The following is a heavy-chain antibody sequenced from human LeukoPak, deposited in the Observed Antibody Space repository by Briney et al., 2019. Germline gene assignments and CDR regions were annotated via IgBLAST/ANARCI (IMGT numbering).Heavy chain of an antibody. J-gene: IGHJ5*02. CDR3: ARHHGLGGIDP. D-gene: IGHD3-16*01. CDR2: IYYSGST. CDR1: GGSISSYY. V-gene: IGHV4-59*08. Sequence: SETLSLTCTVSGGSISSYYWSWIRQPPGKGLEWIGYIYYSGSTNYNPSLKSRVTISVDTSKNQFSLKLSSVTAADTAVYYCARHHGLGGIDPWGQGTLVTVSS.